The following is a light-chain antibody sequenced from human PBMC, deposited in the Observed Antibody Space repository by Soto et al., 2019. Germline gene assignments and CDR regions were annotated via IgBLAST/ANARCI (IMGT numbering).Light chain of an antibody. Sequence: EIVMKQSPANLSVSQRERATVSCRVSQSVNINLAWYQQKPGQAPRLLIYGTSTRATGVPARFSGSGSGTEFTLTISNLQSEDFAVYYCQQYNDWPPLTFCGGTKVDVK. CDR3: QQYNDWPPLT. CDR2: GTS. J-gene: IGKJ4*01. CDR1: QSVNIN. V-gene: IGKV3-15*01.